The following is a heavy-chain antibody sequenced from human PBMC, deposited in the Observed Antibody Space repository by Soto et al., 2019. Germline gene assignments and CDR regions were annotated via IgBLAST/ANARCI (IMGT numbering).Heavy chain of an antibody. J-gene: IGHJ4*02. CDR1: GFTFSSYA. Sequence: GGSLRLSCEASGFTFSSYAMSWLRRAPGKGLEWVSGISGGGTTYYAASVKDRFTISRDISKNTLFLQMNSLRSEDTAVYYCAKDSRSDGSGRPYYFDCWGQGTLVTVSS. D-gene: IGHD3-10*01. V-gene: IGHV3-23*01. CDR3: AKDSRSDGSGRPYYFDC. CDR2: ISGGGTT.